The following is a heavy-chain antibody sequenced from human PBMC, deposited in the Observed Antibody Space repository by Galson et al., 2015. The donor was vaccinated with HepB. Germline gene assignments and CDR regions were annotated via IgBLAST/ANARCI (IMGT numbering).Heavy chain of an antibody. D-gene: IGHD3-10*01. V-gene: IGHV4-39*01. J-gene: IGHJ4*02. CDR1: GGSISSSSYY. Sequence: SETLSLTCTVSGGSISSSSYYWGWIRQPPGKGLEWIGSIYYSGSTYYNPSLKSRVTISVDTSKNQFSLKLSSVTAADTAVYYCASHHRVRGVIREGFDYWGQGTLVTVSS. CDR2: IYYSGST. CDR3: ASHHRVRGVIREGFDY.